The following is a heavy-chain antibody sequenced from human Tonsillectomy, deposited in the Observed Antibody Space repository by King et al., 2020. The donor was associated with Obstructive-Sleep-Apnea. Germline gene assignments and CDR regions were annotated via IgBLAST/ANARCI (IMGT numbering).Heavy chain of an antibody. Sequence: VQLVESGGALVQPGTSLRLSCAASGFTFDDYVLHWVRQVPGKGLEWVSGISWNSDNIGYAVSVKGRFTISRDNAKNSLFLQMNSLRTDDTALYYCAKDISSARAYYFDNWGQGTLVTVSS. CDR2: ISWNSDNI. J-gene: IGHJ4*02. D-gene: IGHD2/OR15-2a*01. CDR3: AKDISSARAYYFDN. V-gene: IGHV3-9*01. CDR1: GFTFDDYV.